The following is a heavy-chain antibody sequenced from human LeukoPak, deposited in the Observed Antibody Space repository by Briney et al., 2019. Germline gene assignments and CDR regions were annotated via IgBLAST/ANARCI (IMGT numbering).Heavy chain of an antibody. CDR1: GYTFTDYY. Sequence: ASVKVSCKASGYTFTDYYMQWVRQAPGQGLEWMGRFNPSGGTPRYAQRFQGRVTMSRDTSTSTVYLELSSLRSDDTAVYYCARSGGTGSPLDYWGQGTLVAVSS. D-gene: IGHD2-2*01. CDR2: FNPSGGTP. J-gene: IGHJ4*02. V-gene: IGHV1-46*01. CDR3: ARSGGTGSPLDY.